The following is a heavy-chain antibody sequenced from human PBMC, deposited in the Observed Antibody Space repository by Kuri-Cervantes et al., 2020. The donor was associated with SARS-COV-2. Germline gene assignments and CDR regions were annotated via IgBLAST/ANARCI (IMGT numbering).Heavy chain of an antibody. CDR1: VFTFSDYY. V-gene: IGHV3-69-1*01. CDR3: AREPQRAGDCRGSWWFDP. J-gene: IGHJ5*02. CDR2: IGTGGDT. D-gene: IGHD2-21*01. Sequence: GGSLRLSCAASVFTFSDYYMSWIRQTPGKGPEWVSAIGTGGDTYYADYVKGRFTISRDNAKNSLYLQMNSLRDEDTALYYCAREPQRAGDCRGSWWFDPWGQGTMVTVSS.